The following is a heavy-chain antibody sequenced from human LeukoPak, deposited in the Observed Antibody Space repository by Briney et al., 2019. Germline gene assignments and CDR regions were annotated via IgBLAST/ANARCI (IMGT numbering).Heavy chain of an antibody. Sequence: ASVKVSCKASGYTFTGYYMHWVRQAPGQGLEWMGRINPNSGGTNYAQKFQGRVTMTRDTSISAAYMELSRLRSDDTAVYYCARDKYSGNDAFDIWGQGTMVTVSS. CDR3: ARDKYSGNDAFDI. V-gene: IGHV1-2*06. CDR2: INPNSGGT. D-gene: IGHD1-26*01. J-gene: IGHJ3*02. CDR1: GYTFTGYY.